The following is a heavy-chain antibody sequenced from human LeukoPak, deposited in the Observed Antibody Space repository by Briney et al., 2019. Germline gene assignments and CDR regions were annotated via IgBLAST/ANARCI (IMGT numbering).Heavy chain of an antibody. Sequence: GGSLRLSCEASGLTFSNAWMTWVRQAPGKGLEWVGRIKSKTDGGTTDYAAPVKGRFTISRDDSKNTVYLQMNGLKTEDTAVYYCAKVGVYYYDYWGQGALVNVSS. J-gene: IGHJ4*02. D-gene: IGHD3-22*01. CDR3: AKVGVYYYDY. V-gene: IGHV3-15*01. CDR1: GLTFSNAW. CDR2: IKSKTDGGTT.